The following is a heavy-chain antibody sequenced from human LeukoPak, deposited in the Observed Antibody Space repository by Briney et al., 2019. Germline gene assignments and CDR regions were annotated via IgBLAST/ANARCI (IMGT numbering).Heavy chain of an antibody. D-gene: IGHD2-2*01. Sequence: GGSLRLSCAASGFTFSSYAMSWVRQAPGRELEWVSAISGSGGSTYYADSVKGRFTISRDNSKNTLYLQMNSLRAEDTAVYYCAKGRYCSSTSCLGSWFDPWGQGTLVTVSS. J-gene: IGHJ5*02. CDR2: ISGSGGST. CDR1: GFTFSSYA. V-gene: IGHV3-23*01. CDR3: AKGRYCSSTSCLGSWFDP.